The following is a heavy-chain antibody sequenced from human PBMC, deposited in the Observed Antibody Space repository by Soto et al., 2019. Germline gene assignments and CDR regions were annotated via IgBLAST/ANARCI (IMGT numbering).Heavy chain of an antibody. D-gene: IGHD2-2*01. CDR3: ASGGCSSTSCYNPYYYYYMDV. V-gene: IGHV3-48*01. CDR1: GFTFSTYS. CDR2: ITSGSSAI. Sequence: EVQLVESGGGLVQPGGSLRLSCAASGFTFSTYSMNWVRQAPGKGLEWVSYITSGSSAIYYADSVKCRFTISRDNAQNSLYLQMNSLRAEDTAVYYWASGGCSSTSCYNPYYYYYMDVWGKGATVTVSS. J-gene: IGHJ6*03.